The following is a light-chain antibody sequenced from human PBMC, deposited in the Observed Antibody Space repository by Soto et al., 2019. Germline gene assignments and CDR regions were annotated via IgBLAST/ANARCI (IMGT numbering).Light chain of an antibody. CDR2: GAS. Sequence: EIVLTQSPGTLSLSPGERATLSCRASQSVSSSYLAWYQQKPGQAPRLLIYGASSRATGIPDRFSGSGSGTDFTLTISRLEPEDFAVYYCHRYGSSTTFGQGTKLEIK. CDR3: HRYGSSTT. CDR1: QSVSSSY. J-gene: IGKJ2*01. V-gene: IGKV3-20*01.